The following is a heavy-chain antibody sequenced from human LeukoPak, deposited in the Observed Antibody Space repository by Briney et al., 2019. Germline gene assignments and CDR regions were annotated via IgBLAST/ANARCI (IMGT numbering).Heavy chain of an antibody. D-gene: IGHD3-10*01. CDR1: RFTFSGYW. Sequence: GGSLRLSCAASRFTFSGYWLSWVRQAPGKGPEWVANINQDGGLKYYVDSVKGRFTISRDNAKNSLYLQMNSLRAEDTAVYYCAKSYYYGSGDYSLTAFDIWGQGTMVTVSS. V-gene: IGHV3-7*05. CDR2: INQDGGLK. CDR3: AKSYYYGSGDYSLTAFDI. J-gene: IGHJ3*02.